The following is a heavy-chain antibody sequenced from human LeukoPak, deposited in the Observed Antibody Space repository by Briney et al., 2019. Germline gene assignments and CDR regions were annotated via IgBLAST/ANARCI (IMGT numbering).Heavy chain of an antibody. V-gene: IGHV3-23*01. CDR1: GFTFSTYA. CDR2: ISASGDGT. Sequence: GGSLRLSCAASGFTFSTYAMDWVRQAPGKGLEWVSAISASGDGTYTADSVKGRFTISRDNSKNTLYLQMNSLRADDTAVYYCAKRGFSSSWFYWGQGTLVTVSS. J-gene: IGHJ4*02. D-gene: IGHD6-13*01. CDR3: AKRGFSSSWFY.